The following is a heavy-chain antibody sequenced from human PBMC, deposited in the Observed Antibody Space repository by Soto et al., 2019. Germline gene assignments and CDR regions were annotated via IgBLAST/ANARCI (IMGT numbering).Heavy chain of an antibody. CDR1: GDSITTSY. V-gene: IGHV4-59*08. CDR3: ARHVSPDDFLDWFDP. D-gene: IGHD3-3*01. CDR2: IHYTGIT. Sequence: SETLSLTCTVSGDSITTSYWSWIRLLPGKGLEWIAYIHYTGITNYNPSLKSRATISADTSKNQFSLRLSSVTAADTAMYYCARHVSPDDFLDWFDPWGRGTQVTVSS. J-gene: IGHJ5*02.